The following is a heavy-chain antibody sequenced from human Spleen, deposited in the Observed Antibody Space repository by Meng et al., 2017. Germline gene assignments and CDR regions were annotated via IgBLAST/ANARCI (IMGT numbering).Heavy chain of an antibody. CDR2: IYSGGST. V-gene: IGHV3-53*01. CDR3: ARGRPGKDYVWGSPTYFDY. Sequence: GGSLRLSCAASGFTFSSYAMSWVRQAPGKGLEWVSVIYSGGSTYYADSVKGRFTISRDNSKNTLYLQMNSLRAEDTAVYYCARGRPGKDYVWGSPTYFDYWGQGTLVTVSS. D-gene: IGHD3-16*01. CDR1: GFTFSSYA. J-gene: IGHJ4*02.